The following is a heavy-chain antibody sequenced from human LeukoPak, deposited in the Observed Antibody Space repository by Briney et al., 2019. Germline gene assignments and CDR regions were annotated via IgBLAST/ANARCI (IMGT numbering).Heavy chain of an antibody. V-gene: IGHV4-34*01. CDR1: GGSFSGYY. Sequence: PSETLSLTCAVYGGSFSGYYWSWIRQPPGKGLEWIGEINHSGSTNYNPSLKSRVTISVDTSKNQFSLKLSSVTAADTAVYYCARGPPQLTYCGGDCSRHWGQGTLVTVSS. CDR3: ARGPPQLTYCGGDCSRH. D-gene: IGHD2-21*02. J-gene: IGHJ1*01. CDR2: INHSGST.